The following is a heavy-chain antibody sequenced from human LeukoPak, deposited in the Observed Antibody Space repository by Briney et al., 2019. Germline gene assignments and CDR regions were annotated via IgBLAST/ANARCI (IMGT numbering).Heavy chain of an antibody. J-gene: IGHJ4*02. CDR2: VDPEDGET. CDR1: GYTFTDYY. V-gene: IGHV1-69-2*01. Sequence: VKVSCXVSGYTFTDYYMHWVQRAPGKGLEWMGLVDPEDGETIYAEKFQGRVTITADTSTDTSYMELSSLRSEDTAVYYCATGIASYVEVVAATLGDYWGQGTLVTVSS. CDR3: ATGIASYVEVVAATLGDY. D-gene: IGHD2-15*01.